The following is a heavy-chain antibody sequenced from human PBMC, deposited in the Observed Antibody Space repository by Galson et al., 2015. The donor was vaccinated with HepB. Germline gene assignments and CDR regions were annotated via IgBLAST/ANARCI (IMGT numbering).Heavy chain of an antibody. CDR1: GYTFTSYG. D-gene: IGHD6-13*01. CDR3: ARDPSSSWLYYYYYGMDV. Sequence: SVKVSCKASGYTFTSYGISWVRQAPGQGLEWMGWISAYNGNTNYAQKLQGRVTMTTDTSTSTAYMELRSLRSDDTAVYYCARDPSSSWLYYYYYGMDVWGQGTTVTVSS. J-gene: IGHJ6*02. CDR2: ISAYNGNT. V-gene: IGHV1-18*01.